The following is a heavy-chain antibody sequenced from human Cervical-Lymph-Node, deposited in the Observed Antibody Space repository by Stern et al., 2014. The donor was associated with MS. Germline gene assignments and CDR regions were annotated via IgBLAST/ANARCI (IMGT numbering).Heavy chain of an antibody. J-gene: IGHJ3*02. V-gene: IGHV4-59*12. Sequence: QLQLQESGPGLVKPSETLSLTCTVFGGSISSYYWSWIRQPPGKGLEWIGYIYYSGSTNYNPSLKSRVTISVDTSKNQFSLKLSSVTAADTAVFYCARDDSSWGAFDIWGQGTMVIVSS. D-gene: IGHD6-13*01. CDR3: ARDDSSWGAFDI. CDR2: IYYSGST. CDR1: GGSISSYY.